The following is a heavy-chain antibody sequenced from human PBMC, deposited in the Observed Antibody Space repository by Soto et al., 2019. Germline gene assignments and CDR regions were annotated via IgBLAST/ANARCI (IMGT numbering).Heavy chain of an antibody. D-gene: IGHD5-12*01. CDR1: GGSFSGHY. CDR2: INHSGST. CDR3: FWKDSGHADHMYF. Sequence: PSETLSLTCAVYGGSFSGHYRSWIRQPPGKGLEWIGEINHSGSTNYNPSLKSRVIISVDTSKNQFSLKLSSVTAADTAVYYCFWKDSGHADHMYFCGQGSKVPGSS. J-gene: IGHJ6*02. V-gene: IGHV4-34*03.